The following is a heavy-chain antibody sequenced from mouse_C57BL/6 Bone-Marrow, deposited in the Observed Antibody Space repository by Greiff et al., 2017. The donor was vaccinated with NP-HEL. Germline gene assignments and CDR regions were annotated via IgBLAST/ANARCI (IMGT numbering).Heavy chain of an antibody. CDR2: ISDGGSYT. D-gene: IGHD2-3*01. V-gene: IGHV5-4*01. CDR3: AGGDGYYAWFAY. J-gene: IGHJ3*01. Sequence: EVQLVESGGGLVKPGGSLKLSCAASGFTFSSYAMSWVRQTPEKRLEWVATISDGGSYTYYPDNVKGRFTISRDNAKNNLYLQISHLKSEDTALYYCAGGDGYYAWFAYWGQGTLVTVSA. CDR1: GFTFSSYA.